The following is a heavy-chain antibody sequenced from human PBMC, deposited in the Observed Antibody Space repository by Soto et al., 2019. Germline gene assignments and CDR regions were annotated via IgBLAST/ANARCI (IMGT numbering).Heavy chain of an antibody. D-gene: IGHD3-10*01. Sequence: SETLSLTCTVSGGSISSYYWSWIRQPPGKGLEWIGHIYYSGSTNYNPSLKSRVTISVDTSKNQFSLKLSLVTAADTAVYYCARASMVRDPLHWFDPWGQGTLVTVSS. CDR2: IYYSGST. V-gene: IGHV4-59*01. CDR1: GGSISSYY. CDR3: ARASMVRDPLHWFDP. J-gene: IGHJ5*02.